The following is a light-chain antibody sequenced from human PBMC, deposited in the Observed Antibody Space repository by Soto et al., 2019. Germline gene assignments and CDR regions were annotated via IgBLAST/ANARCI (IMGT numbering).Light chain of an antibody. CDR3: QQSYTTPFT. CDR2: TAS. CDR1: QSVSNY. V-gene: IGKV1-39*01. Sequence: DIQMTQSPSSLSASVGDRVTITCRASQSVSNYLNLFQHKPGRAPKLLIHTASTLRSGVPSRFSGSGSGADFTLTISSLQREDFATYYCQQSYTTPFTFGQGTELEIK. J-gene: IGKJ2*01.